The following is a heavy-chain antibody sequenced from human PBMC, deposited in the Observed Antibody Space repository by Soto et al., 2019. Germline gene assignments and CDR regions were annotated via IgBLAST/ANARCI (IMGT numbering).Heavy chain of an antibody. V-gene: IGHV3-30*18. CDR2: ISYDGSNK. CDR3: EKDRWFGESDLDY. D-gene: IGHD3-10*01. Sequence: GGSLRLSCAASGFTFSSYGMHWVRQAPGKGLEWVAVISYDGSNKYYADSVKGRFTISRDNSKNTLYLQMNSLRAEDTAVYYCEKDRWFGESDLDYWGQGTLVTVSS. CDR1: GFTFSSYG. J-gene: IGHJ4*02.